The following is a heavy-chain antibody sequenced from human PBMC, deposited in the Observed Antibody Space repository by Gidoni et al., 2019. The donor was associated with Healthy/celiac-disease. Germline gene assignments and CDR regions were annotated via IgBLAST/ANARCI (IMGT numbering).Heavy chain of an antibody. D-gene: IGHD6-13*01. CDR3: ARDEGRSSSWLSY. V-gene: IGHV3-30-3*01. CDR1: AFTFSSYA. J-gene: IGHJ4*02. CDR2: IAYDGSNK. Sequence: QVQLVESGGGVVQPGWSLRLSCAASAFTFSSYAMPWVRQAPGKGLEWVAVIAYDGSNKYYADAVKGRFTISRDNSKNTLYLQMNSLRAEDTAVYYCARDEGRSSSWLSYWGQGTLVTVSS.